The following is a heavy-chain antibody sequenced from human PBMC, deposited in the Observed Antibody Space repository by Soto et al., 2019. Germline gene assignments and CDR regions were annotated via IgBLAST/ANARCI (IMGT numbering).Heavy chain of an antibody. CDR2: IYYSGST. CDR3: ARDQRGDYGDYSWSFDY. V-gene: IGHV4-31*03. CDR1: GGSISSGGYY. Sequence: QVQLQESGPGLVKPSQTLSLTCTVSGGSISSGGYYWSWIRQPPGKGLEWIGYIYYSGSTYYNPSLKSRVTISVDTSKNQFSLKLSSVTAADTAVYYCARDQRGDYGDYSWSFDYWGQGTLVTVSS. D-gene: IGHD4-17*01. J-gene: IGHJ4*02.